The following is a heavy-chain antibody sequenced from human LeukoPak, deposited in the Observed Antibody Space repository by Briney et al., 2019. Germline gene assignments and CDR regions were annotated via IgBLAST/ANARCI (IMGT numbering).Heavy chain of an antibody. Sequence: ASVKVSCKASGYTFTGCNVHWVRQAPGQGLEWMGWINPNSGGTNYAQKFQGRVTMTRDTSISTAHMELSRLSSDDTAIYYCARDAGSRGCIAYWGQGSLITVSS. CDR3: ARDAGSRGCIAY. V-gene: IGHV1-2*02. CDR1: GYTFTGCN. J-gene: IGHJ4*02. D-gene: IGHD6-19*01. CDR2: INPNSGGT.